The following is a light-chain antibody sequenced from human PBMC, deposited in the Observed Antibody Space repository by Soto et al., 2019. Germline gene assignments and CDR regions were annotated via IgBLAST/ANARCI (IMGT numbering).Light chain of an antibody. CDR3: QQYNSYSWP. Sequence: DIQMTQSPSTLSASVGDRVTITCRASQSINNWLAWYQQKPGKAPKLLIYKTSNLESGVPSRFSGSGSGTEFTLTISSLQPDDFANYYCQQYNSYSWPFGQGTKVEIK. J-gene: IGKJ1*01. V-gene: IGKV1-5*03. CDR2: KTS. CDR1: QSINNW.